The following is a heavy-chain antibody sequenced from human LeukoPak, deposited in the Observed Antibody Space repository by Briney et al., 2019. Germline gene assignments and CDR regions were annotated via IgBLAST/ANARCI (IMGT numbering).Heavy chain of an antibody. J-gene: IGHJ4*02. V-gene: IGHV3-30*04. D-gene: IGHD6-13*01. Sequence: GGSLRLSCAASGFTFSSYAMHWVRQAPGKGLEWVAVISYDGSNKYYADSVKGRFTISRDNSKNTLYLQMNSLRAEDTAVYYCARTYSSSWGEGTLVTVSS. CDR3: ARTYSSS. CDR2: ISYDGSNK. CDR1: GFTFSSYA.